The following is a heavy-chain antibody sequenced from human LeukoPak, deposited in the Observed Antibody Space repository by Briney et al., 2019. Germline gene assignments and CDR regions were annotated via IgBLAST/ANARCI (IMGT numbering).Heavy chain of an antibody. CDR3: ARGGDWNVDAFDI. CDR2: MNPNSGNT. J-gene: IGHJ3*02. D-gene: IGHD1-1*01. CDR1: GYTFTSYD. V-gene: IGHV1-8*03. Sequence: ASVKVSCKASGYTFTSYDINWVRQATGQGLEWMGWMNPNSGNTGYAQKFQGRVTITRNTSISTAYMELSSLRSEDTAVCYCARGGDWNVDAFDIWGQGTMVTVSS.